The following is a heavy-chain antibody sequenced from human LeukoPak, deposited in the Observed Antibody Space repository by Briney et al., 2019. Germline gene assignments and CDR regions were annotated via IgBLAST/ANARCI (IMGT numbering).Heavy chain of an antibody. J-gene: IGHJ6*02. CDR2: INPNSGGT. CDR3: ARGKGDDYGDYVFYYYYGMDV. V-gene: IGHV1-2*02. Sequence: ASVKVSCKASGYTFTGYYMHWVRQAPGQGLEWMGWINPNSGGTNYAQKFQGRVTMTRDTSISTAYMELSRLRSDDTAVYYCARGKGDDYGDYVFYYYYGMDVWGQGTTVTVSS. D-gene: IGHD4-17*01. CDR1: GYTFTGYY.